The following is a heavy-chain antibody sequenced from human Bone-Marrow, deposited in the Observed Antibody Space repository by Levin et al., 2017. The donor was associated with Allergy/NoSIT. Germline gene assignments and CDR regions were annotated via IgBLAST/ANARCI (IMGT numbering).Heavy chain of an antibody. CDR3: ARGRMSAAGRYFHGLDV. J-gene: IGHJ6*02. Sequence: SCAASGFIFSDYYMSWVRQAPGKGLEWVSAIRGSSSARYYADSVKGRFSISRDSAENSLSLQMDSLRAEDTAVYYCARGRMSAAGRYFHGLDVWGQGTTVTVAS. CDR1: GFIFSDYY. V-gene: IGHV3-11*01. CDR2: IRGSSSAR. D-gene: IGHD6-13*01.